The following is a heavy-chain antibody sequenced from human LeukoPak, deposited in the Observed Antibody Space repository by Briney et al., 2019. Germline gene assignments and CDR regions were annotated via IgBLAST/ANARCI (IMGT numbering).Heavy chain of an antibody. D-gene: IGHD1-26*01. J-gene: IGHJ2*01. CDR3: ARDGGYGSYVSPSNWYFDL. CDR1: GFTVSSNY. CDR2: VYSGGST. Sequence: GGSLRLSCAASGFTVSSNYMSWVRQAPGKGLEWVSVVYSGGSTYYADSMKGRFTISRDNSKNTLYLQMNTLRAEDTAVYYCARDGGYGSYVSPSNWYFDLWGRGTLVTVSS. V-gene: IGHV3-53*01.